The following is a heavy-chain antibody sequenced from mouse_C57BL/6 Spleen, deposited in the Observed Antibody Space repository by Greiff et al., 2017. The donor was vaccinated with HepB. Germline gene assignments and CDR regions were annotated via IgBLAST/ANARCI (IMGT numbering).Heavy chain of an antibody. Sequence: VQLQQSGAELVKPGASVKLSCKASGYTFTSYWMHWVKQRPGQGLEWIGMIHPNSGSTNYNEKLKSKATLTVDKSSSTAYMQLSSLTSEDSAVYYWARITTVVGYYFDYWGPGTTLTVSS. CDR2: IHPNSGST. CDR1: GYTFTSYW. D-gene: IGHD1-1*01. J-gene: IGHJ2*01. CDR3: ARITTVVGYYFDY. V-gene: IGHV1-64*01.